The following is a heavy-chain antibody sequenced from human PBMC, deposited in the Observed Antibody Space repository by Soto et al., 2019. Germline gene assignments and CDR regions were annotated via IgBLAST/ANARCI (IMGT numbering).Heavy chain of an antibody. J-gene: IGHJ4*02. CDR3: AKAGEDSSGWYFDY. CDR2: ISWNSGSI. Sequence: ESGGGLVQPGRSLRLSCAASGFTFDDYAMHWVRQAPGKGLEWVSGISWNSGSIGYADSVKGRFTISRDNAKNSLYLQMNSLRAEDTALYYCAKAGEDSSGWYFDYWGQGTLVTVSS. CDR1: GFTFDDYA. D-gene: IGHD6-19*01. V-gene: IGHV3-9*01.